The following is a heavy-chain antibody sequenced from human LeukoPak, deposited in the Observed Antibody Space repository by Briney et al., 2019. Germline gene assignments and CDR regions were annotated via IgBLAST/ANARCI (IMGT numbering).Heavy chain of an antibody. J-gene: IGHJ4*02. V-gene: IGHV3-7*05. CDR1: GFTFSSYW. Sequence: GGSLRLSCAASGFTFSSYWMSWVRQAPGKGLEWVANINQDGSEKHCVDSVKGRFTISRDNAKNSLYLQMNSLRAEDTAVYYCARVGRDDGDYSYFDYWGQGTLVTVSS. CDR3: ARVGRDDGDYSYFDY. CDR2: INQDGSEK. D-gene: IGHD4-17*01.